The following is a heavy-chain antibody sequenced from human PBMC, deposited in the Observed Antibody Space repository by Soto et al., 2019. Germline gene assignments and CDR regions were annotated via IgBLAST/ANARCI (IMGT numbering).Heavy chain of an antibody. V-gene: IGHV1-46*01. D-gene: IGHD6-13*01. CDR3: ARDLAAGDL. CDR1: GYTFINYY. J-gene: IGHJ5*02. Sequence: GASVKVSCKASGYTFINYYIHWVRQAPGQGLEWMAIINPMGGSTNYAQEFQGRVTLTSDTSTSTVYMELSSLRFEDTALSYCARDLAAGDLWGQGTLVTVS. CDR2: INPMGGST.